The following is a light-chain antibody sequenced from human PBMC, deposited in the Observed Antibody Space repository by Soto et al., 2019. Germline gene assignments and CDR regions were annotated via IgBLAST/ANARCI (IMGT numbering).Light chain of an antibody. J-gene: IGKJ2*01. CDR1: QSVLYSSNNKNY. Sequence: DIVMTQSPDSLAVSLGERATINCKSSQSVLYSSNNKNYLAWYQQKPGQPPKLLIYWASTRESGVPDRFSGSGSGTDFTLTISSLQAEDVAVYYCQQYYSDPHTFGRGTKLEIK. V-gene: IGKV4-1*01. CDR3: QQYYSDPHT. CDR2: WAS.